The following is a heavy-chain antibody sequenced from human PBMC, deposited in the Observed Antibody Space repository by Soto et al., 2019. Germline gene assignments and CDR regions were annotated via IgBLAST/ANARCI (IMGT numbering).Heavy chain of an antibody. CDR2: IIPIFGTA. J-gene: IGHJ4*02. CDR3: AIYLLFLEWLPQLDY. V-gene: IGHV1-69*01. D-gene: IGHD3-3*01. Sequence: QVQLVQSGAEVKKPGSSVKFSCKASGGTFSSYAISWVRQAPGQGLEWMGGIIPIFGTANYAQKFQGRVTITDDESTSTAYLELSSLSSEDTAVYYWAIYLLFLEWLPQLDYWGQGKLVTVSS. CDR1: GGTFSSYA.